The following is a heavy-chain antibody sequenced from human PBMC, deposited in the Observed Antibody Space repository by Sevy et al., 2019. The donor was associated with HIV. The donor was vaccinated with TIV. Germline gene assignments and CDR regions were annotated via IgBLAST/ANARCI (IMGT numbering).Heavy chain of an antibody. J-gene: IGHJ4*02. Sequence: GGSLRLSCAASGFPCAKYSMSWLRQAPGKGLEWVSTFSFGCGRINYADSVKGGFTISRDDSKNTLYLQMNSLRAEDTATYFCAREGCTQPHDYWGQGTLVTVSS. V-gene: IGHV3-23*01. CDR3: AREGCTQPHDY. CDR2: FSFGCGRI. CDR1: GFPCAKYS.